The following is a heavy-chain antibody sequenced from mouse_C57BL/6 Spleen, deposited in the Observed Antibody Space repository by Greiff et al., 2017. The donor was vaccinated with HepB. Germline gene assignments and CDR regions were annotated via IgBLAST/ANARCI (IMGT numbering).Heavy chain of an antibody. CDR2: INPNNGGT. V-gene: IGHV1-18*01. CDR3: ARSSIYYGYDEWFAY. Sequence: EVQLQHSGPELVKPGASVKIPCKASGYTFTDYNMDWVKQSHGKSLEWIGDINPNNGGTIYNQKFKGKATLTVDKSSSTAYMELRSLTSEDTAVYYCARSSIYYGYDEWFAYWGQGTLVTVSA. D-gene: IGHD2-2*01. CDR1: GYTFTDYN. J-gene: IGHJ3*01.